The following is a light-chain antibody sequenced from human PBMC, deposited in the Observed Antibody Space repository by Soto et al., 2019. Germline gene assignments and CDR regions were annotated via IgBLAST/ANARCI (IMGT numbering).Light chain of an antibody. CDR1: SSDVGAYNF. V-gene: IGLV2-11*01. CDR3: CSYAGTYSPV. Sequence: QSALTQPPSVSGSPGQSVTISCTGTSSDVGAYNFVSWYQQYPGKAPKLIIFDVSARPSGVPDRFSGSKSGNTASLTISGLQADDEADYYCCSYAGTYSPVLGGGTKLT. J-gene: IGLJ2*01. CDR2: DVS.